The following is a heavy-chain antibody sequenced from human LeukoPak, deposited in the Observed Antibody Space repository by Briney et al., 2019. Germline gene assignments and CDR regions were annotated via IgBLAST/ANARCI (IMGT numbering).Heavy chain of an antibody. CDR1: GGSFSGYY. J-gene: IGHJ5*02. V-gene: IGHV4-34*01. CDR3: AREAATRRTLKNWFDP. D-gene: IGHD2-15*01. Sequence: SETLSPTCAVYGGSFSGYYWSWIRQPPGKGLEWIGEINHSGSTNYNPSLKSRVTISVDTSKNQFSLKLSSVTAADTAVYYCAREAATRRTLKNWFDPWGQGTLVTVSS. CDR2: INHSGST.